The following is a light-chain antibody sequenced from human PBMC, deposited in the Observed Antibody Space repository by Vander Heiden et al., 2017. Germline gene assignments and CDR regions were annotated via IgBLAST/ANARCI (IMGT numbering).Light chain of an antibody. V-gene: IGKV4-1*01. J-gene: IGKJ4*01. CDR1: QSLLYSSNNRNY. Sequence: DIVMTQSPDSLAVSLGERATINCKSSQSLLYSSNNRNYLAWYQQKPGQPPTLRIYWASARESGVPDRFSGSGSGTDFTLTISSLQAEDVAVYYCQQYFSTPLTFGGGTKVEIK. CDR3: QQYFSTPLT. CDR2: WAS.